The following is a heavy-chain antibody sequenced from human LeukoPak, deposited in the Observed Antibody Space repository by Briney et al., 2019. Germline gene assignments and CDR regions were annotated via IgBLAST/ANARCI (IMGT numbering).Heavy chain of an antibody. D-gene: IGHD3-16*01. J-gene: IGHJ4*02. CDR3: ARGEPYDYVWGSSNIGLYYFDY. V-gene: IGHV3-48*03. CDR1: GFTFSSYE. CDR2: ISSSGSTI. Sequence: GGSLRLSCAASGFTFSSYEMNWVRQAPGKGLEWVSYISSSGSTIYYADSVKGRFTISRDNAKNSLYLQMNSLRAEDTAVYYCARGEPYDYVWGSSNIGLYYFDYWGQGTPVTVSS.